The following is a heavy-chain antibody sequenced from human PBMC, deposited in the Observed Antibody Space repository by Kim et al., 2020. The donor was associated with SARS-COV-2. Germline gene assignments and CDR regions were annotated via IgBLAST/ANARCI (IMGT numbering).Heavy chain of an antibody. V-gene: IGHV1-8*01. CDR2: MNPNSGNT. CDR1: GYTFTSYD. Sequence: ASVKVSCKASGYTFTSYDINWVRQATGQGLEWMGWMNPNSGNTGYAQKFQGRVTMTRNTSISTAYMELSSLRSEDTAVYYCASPVRTFGGVIVIDYYYGMDVWGQGTTVTVSS. CDR3: ASPVRTFGGVIVIDYYYGMDV. J-gene: IGHJ6*02. D-gene: IGHD3-16*02.